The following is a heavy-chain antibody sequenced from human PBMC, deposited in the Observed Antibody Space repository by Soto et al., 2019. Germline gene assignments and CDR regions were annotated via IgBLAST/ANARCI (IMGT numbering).Heavy chain of an antibody. CDR1: GFTFSSYA. J-gene: IGHJ4*02. CDR2: ISGSGGST. V-gene: IGHV3-23*01. Sequence: VQLLESGGGLVQPGRSLRLSCAASGFTFSSYAMSWVRQAPGKGLEWVSAISGSGGSTYYADSVKGRFTISRDNSKNSLYLHVNSLRTEDTAVYYCAKAPSFTADRFDYWGQGSLVAFCS. CDR3: AKAPSFTADRFDY.